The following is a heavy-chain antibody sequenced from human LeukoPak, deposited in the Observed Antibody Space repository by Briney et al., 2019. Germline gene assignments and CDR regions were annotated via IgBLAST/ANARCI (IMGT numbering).Heavy chain of an antibody. CDR1: GYTFTSYG. D-gene: IGHD2-15*01. CDR2: ISAYNGNT. J-gene: IGHJ4*02. CDR3: ARVCSGGSCYSDYFDY. V-gene: IGHV1-18*01. Sequence: ASVKVSCKASGYTFTSYGISWVRQAPGQGLEWMGWISAYNGNTNYAQKLQGRVTMTTDTSTSTAYMELRSLRSDDTAVYYCARVCSGGSCYSDYFDYRGQGTLVTVSS.